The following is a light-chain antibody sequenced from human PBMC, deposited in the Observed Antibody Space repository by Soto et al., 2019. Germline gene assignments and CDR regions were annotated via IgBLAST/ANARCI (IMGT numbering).Light chain of an antibody. V-gene: IGKV3-15*01. Sequence: EIVMTQSPATLSVSPGARATLSCRASQSVGTSLVWYQQKPGQAPRLLIYPASARATGVPARFSGSGSGTEFTLTICSLQSEDFAVYYCQHYYNWPPTFGQGTKVEIK. CDR1: QSVGTS. J-gene: IGKJ1*01. CDR2: PAS. CDR3: QHYYNWPPT.